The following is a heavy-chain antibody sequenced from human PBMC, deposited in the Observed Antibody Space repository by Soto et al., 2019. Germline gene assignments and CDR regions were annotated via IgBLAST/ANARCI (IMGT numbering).Heavy chain of an antibody. D-gene: IGHD5-18*01. CDR1: GGSINSGGYC. Sequence: QVQLQESGPGLVKPSQTLSLTCTVSGGSINSGGYCWSWIRQHPGKGLDWIGCISYGGSTSYNPSLNSRVTISVDTSTNQFSLKLTSVTAADTAVYYCSRGILVWGQGALITVSS. CDR3: SRGILV. J-gene: IGHJ4*02. CDR2: ISYGGST. V-gene: IGHV4-31*03.